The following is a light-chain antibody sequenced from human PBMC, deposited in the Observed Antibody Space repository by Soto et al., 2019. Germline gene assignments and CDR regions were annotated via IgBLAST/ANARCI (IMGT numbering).Light chain of an antibody. V-gene: IGKV3D-20*01. CDR1: ERVSSSY. J-gene: IGKJ5*01. Sequence: IVLTQSPATMSLSPGGRAGLAWEASERVSSSYVAWYQLKAGLPPRILIHDESTRATGIPDRFRGSKSGTDFTLTIRGLEPEDAALYYCQQYGSSPITXGQGTRLEIK. CDR2: DES. CDR3: QQYGSSPIT.